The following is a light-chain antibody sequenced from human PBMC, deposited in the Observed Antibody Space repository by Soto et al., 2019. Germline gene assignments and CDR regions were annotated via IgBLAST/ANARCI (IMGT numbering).Light chain of an antibody. CDR1: NSNLGTNT. Sequence: QSVLTQAPSASGAPGQGVTISCSGSNSNLGTNTANWYQQFPGTAPKLLIYRNNQRPSGVPDRFSGSKSGASASLAIAGLQPEDEADYYCASSDDGPSAWVFGGGTKLTVL. V-gene: IGLV1-44*01. CDR2: RNN. J-gene: IGLJ3*02. CDR3: ASSDDGPSAWV.